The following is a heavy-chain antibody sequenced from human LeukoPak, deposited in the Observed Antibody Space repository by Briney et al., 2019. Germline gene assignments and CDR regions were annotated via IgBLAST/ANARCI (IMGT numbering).Heavy chain of an antibody. V-gene: IGHV4-30-2*01. Sequence: PSETLSLTCAVSGGSISSGGYCWSWIRQPPGNGLEWIGYIYHSGSTYYNPSLKSRVTISVDRSKNQFSLKLSSVTAADTAVYYCARAYCGGDCYHNFDYWGQGTLVTVSS. CDR2: IYHSGST. CDR1: GGSISSGGYC. CDR3: ARAYCGGDCYHNFDY. D-gene: IGHD2-21*02. J-gene: IGHJ4*02.